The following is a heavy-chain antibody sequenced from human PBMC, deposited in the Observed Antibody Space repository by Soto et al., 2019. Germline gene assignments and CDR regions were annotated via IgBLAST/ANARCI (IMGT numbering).Heavy chain of an antibody. CDR1: GGTFSSYT. CDR2: IIPILGIA. Sequence: QVQLVQSGAEVKKPGSSVKVSCKASGGTFSSYTISWVRQAPGQGLEWMGRIIPILGIANYAQKFQGRVTITADKSTSTAYMELSSLRSEDTAVYYCAREVAVAGTVPDYWGHGTLVTVSS. V-gene: IGHV1-69*08. D-gene: IGHD6-19*01. J-gene: IGHJ4*01. CDR3: AREVAVAGTVPDY.